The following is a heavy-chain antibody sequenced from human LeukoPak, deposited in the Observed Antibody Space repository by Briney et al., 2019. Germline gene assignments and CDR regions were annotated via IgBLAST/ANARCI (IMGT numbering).Heavy chain of an antibody. D-gene: IGHD3-9*01. Sequence: SETLSLTCAVYGGSFSGYYWSWIRQPPGKGLEWIGEINHSGSTNYNPSLKSRVTISVDTSKNQFSLKLSSVTAADTAVYYCARERYDRRFDYWGQGTLVTDSS. J-gene: IGHJ4*02. CDR2: INHSGST. CDR3: ARERYDRRFDY. CDR1: GGSFSGYY. V-gene: IGHV4-34*01.